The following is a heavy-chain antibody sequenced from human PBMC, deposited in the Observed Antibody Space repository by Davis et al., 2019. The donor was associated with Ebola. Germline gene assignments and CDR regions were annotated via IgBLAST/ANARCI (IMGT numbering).Heavy chain of an antibody. CDR2: INHSGST. CDR1: GGSISSYF. CDR3: ARGLDYGDYGDF. Sequence: SETLSLTCTVSGGSISSYFWSWIRQPPGKGLEWIGEINHSGSTNYNPSLKSRVTISVDTSKNQFSLKLSSVTAADTAVYYCARGLDYGDYGDFWGQGNLVTVSS. J-gene: IGHJ4*02. D-gene: IGHD4-17*01. V-gene: IGHV4-34*01.